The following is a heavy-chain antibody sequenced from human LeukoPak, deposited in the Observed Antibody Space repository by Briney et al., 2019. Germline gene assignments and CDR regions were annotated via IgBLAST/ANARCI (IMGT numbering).Heavy chain of an antibody. CDR3: ARRPNYYGSGSYHHFDY. CDR1: GFTFSSYS. Sequence: PGGSLRLSCAASGFTFSSYSMNWVRQAPGKALEWVSYISSSSSTIYYADSVKGRFTISRDNAKNSLYLQMNSLRAEDTAVYYCARRPNYYGSGSYHHFDYWGQGTLVTVSS. V-gene: IGHV3-48*01. J-gene: IGHJ4*02. D-gene: IGHD3-10*01. CDR2: ISSSSSTI.